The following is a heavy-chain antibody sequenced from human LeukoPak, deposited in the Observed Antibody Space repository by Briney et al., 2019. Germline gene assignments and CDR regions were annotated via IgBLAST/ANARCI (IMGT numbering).Heavy chain of an antibody. CDR1: GFTFSGYG. Sequence: GGSLRLSCAASGFTFSGYGMHWVRQAPGKGPEWLTFLSYDGSNKYYADSVRGRFTISRDTSKNTLYLQMNSLRVEDTAVYFCAKSLNFDNWGQGTLVTVSS. V-gene: IGHV3-30*18. J-gene: IGHJ5*02. D-gene: IGHD2-8*01. CDR3: AKSLNFDN. CDR2: LSYDGSNK.